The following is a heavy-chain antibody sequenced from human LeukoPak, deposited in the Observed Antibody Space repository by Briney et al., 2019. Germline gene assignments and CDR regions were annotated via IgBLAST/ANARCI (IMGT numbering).Heavy chain of an antibody. J-gene: IGHJ4*02. Sequence: PSETLSLTCTVSGGSISSYYWSWIRQPPGKGLEWIGYIYYSGSTNYNPSLKSRVTISVDTSKNQFSLKLSSVTAADTAVYYCARGITMVRGVIASTDYWGQGTLVTVSS. CDR1: GGSISSYY. CDR3: ARGITMVRGVIASTDY. CDR2: IYYSGST. V-gene: IGHV4-59*12. D-gene: IGHD3-10*01.